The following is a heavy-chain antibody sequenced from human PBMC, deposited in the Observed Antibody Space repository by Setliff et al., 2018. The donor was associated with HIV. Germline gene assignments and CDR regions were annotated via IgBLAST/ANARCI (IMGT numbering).Heavy chain of an antibody. J-gene: IGHJ4*02. Sequence: SVKVSCKASGGTFSSYAMSWVRQAPGQGLEWMGGIIPNLHIPHYAQKFQCRVTITADESTTTGYMELTSLTSEDTAVYYCARGYCNSDMCYGAGYDYWGQGTLVTVSS. V-gene: IGHV1-69*10. CDR2: IIPNLHIP. D-gene: IGHD2-2*01. CDR1: GGTFSSYA. CDR3: ARGYCNSDMCYGAGYDY.